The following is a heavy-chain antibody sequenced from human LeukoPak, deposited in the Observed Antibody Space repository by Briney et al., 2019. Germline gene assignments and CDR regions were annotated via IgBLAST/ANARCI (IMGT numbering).Heavy chain of an antibody. D-gene: IGHD3-3*01. CDR3: ARSYYDFWSGYYGAFDI. CDR1: GGSISSGDYY. CDR2: IYYSGST. V-gene: IGHV4-30-4*08. J-gene: IGHJ3*02. Sequence: PSETLSLTCTVSGGSISSGDYYWSWIRQPPGKGLEWIGYIYYSGSTYYNPSLKSRVNISVDTSKNQFSLKLSSVTAADTAVYYCARSYYDFWSGYYGAFDIWGQGTMVTVSS.